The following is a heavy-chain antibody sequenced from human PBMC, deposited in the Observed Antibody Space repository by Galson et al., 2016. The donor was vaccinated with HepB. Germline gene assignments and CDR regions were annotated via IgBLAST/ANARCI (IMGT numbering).Heavy chain of an antibody. CDR3: AREWGRWLVLRWFDP. CDR2: INPNSGGT. V-gene: IGHV1-2*06. J-gene: IGHJ5*02. Sequence: SVKVSCKASGYTFTGYYMHWVRQAPGQGLEWMGRINPNSGGTNYAQKFQGRVTMTRDTFISTAYMELSRLTSDDTAVYHCAREWGRWLVLRWFDPWGQGTLVTVSS. D-gene: IGHD6-19*01. CDR1: GYTFTGYY.